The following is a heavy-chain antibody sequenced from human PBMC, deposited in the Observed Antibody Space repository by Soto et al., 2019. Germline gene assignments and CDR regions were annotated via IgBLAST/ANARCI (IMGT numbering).Heavy chain of an antibody. Sequence: ASETLSLTCTVSGGSISSSSYYWGWIRQPPGKGLEWIGSIYYSGSTYYNPSLKSRVTISVDTSKNQFSLKLGSVTAADTAVYYCARHPRKYSSGWYPWFDPWGQGTLVTVSS. J-gene: IGHJ5*02. CDR3: ARHPRKYSSGWYPWFDP. CDR1: GGSISSSSYY. D-gene: IGHD6-19*01. CDR2: IYYSGST. V-gene: IGHV4-39*01.